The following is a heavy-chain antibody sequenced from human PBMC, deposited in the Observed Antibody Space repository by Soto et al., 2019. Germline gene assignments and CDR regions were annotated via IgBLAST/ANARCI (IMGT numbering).Heavy chain of an antibody. CDR2: ISAYHCNT. CDR3: ATSLNYGLCSGCQCY. D-gene: IGHD3-3*01. V-gene: IGHV1-18*01. J-gene: IGHJ4*03. Sequence: KVSRSSSCYTITNYGISWLRQAPGQGLEWMGWISAYHCNTHYAQKLQDRVTMTTDTSTSRACMQLSSLRSDDTAGYYCATSLNYGLCSGCQCY. CDR1: CYTITNYG.